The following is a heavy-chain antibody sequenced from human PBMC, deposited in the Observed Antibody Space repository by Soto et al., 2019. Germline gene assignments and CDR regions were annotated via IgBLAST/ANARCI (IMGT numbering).Heavy chain of an antibody. Sequence: QVQLVQSGAEVKKPGASVKVSCKASGYTFTSYHISWVRQAPGQGLEWMGWISAYNGNTNYAQTRQGRVTMTTDTSTSTAYRELRSLRSDDAAVNYCARDSPPQREWGQGTLVTVSS. D-gene: IGHD6-25*01. J-gene: IGHJ4*02. CDR2: ISAYNGNT. V-gene: IGHV1-18*01. CDR3: ARDSPPQRE. CDR1: GYTFTSYH.